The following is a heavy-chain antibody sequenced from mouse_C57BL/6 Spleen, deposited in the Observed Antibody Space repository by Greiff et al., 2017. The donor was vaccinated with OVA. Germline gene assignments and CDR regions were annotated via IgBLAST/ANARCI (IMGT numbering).Heavy chain of an antibody. V-gene: IGHV1-54*01. Sequence: QVHVKQSGAELVRPGTSVKVSCKASGYAFTNYLIEWVKQRPGQGLEWIGVINPGSGGTNYNEKFKGKATLTADESSSTAYMQLSSLTSEDSAVYFCARGGVYDGSWFAYWGQGTLVTVSA. J-gene: IGHJ3*01. CDR1: GYAFTNYL. CDR3: ARGGVYDGSWFAY. D-gene: IGHD2-3*01. CDR2: INPGSGGT.